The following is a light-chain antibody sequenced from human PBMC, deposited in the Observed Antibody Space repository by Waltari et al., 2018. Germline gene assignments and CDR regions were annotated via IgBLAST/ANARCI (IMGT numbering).Light chain of an antibody. J-gene: IGKJ1*01. CDR2: GAS. V-gene: IGKV3-20*01. Sequence: DIVLTQSPGTLSLSPGERATLSWWARPIVGRALAWYQQKRGQAPRLLIYGASTRASGIPDRFSGSGSGTDFSLTINRLEPEDFAVYYCQHYVRLPVTFGQGTKVEIK. CDR1: PIVGRA. CDR3: QHYVRLPVT.